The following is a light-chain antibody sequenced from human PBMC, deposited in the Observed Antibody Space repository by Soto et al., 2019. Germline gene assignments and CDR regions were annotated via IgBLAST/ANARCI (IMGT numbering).Light chain of an antibody. J-gene: IGLJ7*01. V-gene: IGLV1-47*01. Sequence: QSVLTQPPSASGTPGQRVTISCSGSSSNIGSNYVYWYQQLPGTAPKLLIYRNNQRPSGVPDRFSGSKSGTSASLAISGLRSEDEADYYCAEWDESLSGPVFGGGTQLTVL. CDR3: AEWDESLSGPV. CDR1: SSNIGSNY. CDR2: RNN.